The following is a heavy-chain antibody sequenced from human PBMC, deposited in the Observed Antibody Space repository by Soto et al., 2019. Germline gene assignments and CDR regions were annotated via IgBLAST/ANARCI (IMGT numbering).Heavy chain of an antibody. J-gene: IGHJ4*02. V-gene: IGHV1-18*01. Sequence: GASVKGSFKASCYTLSSYGISWVRQAPGQGLEWMGWISGYNGNTKYAQKLQGRVTITRDTSASTAYMELSSLRSEDTAVYYCARSIVVVTALDYWGQGTLVTVSS. CDR3: ARSIVVVTALDY. CDR2: ISGYNGNT. CDR1: CYTLSSYG. D-gene: IGHD2-21*02.